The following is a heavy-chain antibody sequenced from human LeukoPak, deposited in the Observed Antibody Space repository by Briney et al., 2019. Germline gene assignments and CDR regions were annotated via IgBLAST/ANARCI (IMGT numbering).Heavy chain of an antibody. CDR1: GYTFTSYG. V-gene: IGHV1-18*01. J-gene: IGHJ4*02. CDR3: ARFRAGVGEPYGDY. CDR2: ISAYNGNT. D-gene: IGHD3-10*01. Sequence: GASVKVSCKASGYTFTSYGISWVRQAPEQGLEWMGWISAYNGNTNYAQKLQGRVTMTTDTSTSTAYMELRSLRSNDTAVYYCARFRAGVGEPYGDYWGQGTLVTVSS.